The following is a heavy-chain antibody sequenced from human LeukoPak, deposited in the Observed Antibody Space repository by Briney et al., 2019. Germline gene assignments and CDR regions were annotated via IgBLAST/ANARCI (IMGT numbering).Heavy chain of an antibody. CDR1: GGSISSSNW. CDR2: IYHSGST. J-gene: IGHJ4*02. CDR3: ARLIVAVAGPKPNFDY. V-gene: IGHV4-4*02. Sequence: SETLSLTSAVSGGSISSSNWWSWVRQPPGKGLEWIGEIYHSGSTNYNPSLKSRVTISVDKSKNQFSLKLSSVTAADTAVYYCARLIVAVAGPKPNFDYWGQGTLVTVSS. D-gene: IGHD6-19*01.